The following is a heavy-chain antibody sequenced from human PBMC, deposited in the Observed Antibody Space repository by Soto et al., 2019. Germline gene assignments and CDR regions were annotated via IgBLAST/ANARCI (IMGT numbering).Heavy chain of an antibody. CDR3: AKGPLGSGYDLDS. CDR1: GFTFSNYV. V-gene: IGHV3-23*01. D-gene: IGHD5-12*01. CDR2: ISASGGST. Sequence: EVQLLDSGGGLVQPGGSLRLSCAASGFTFSNYVMNWVRQAPGKGLDWVSAISASGGSTYYAYSVKGRFTISRDNSKNTLYLQLSSLRAGDTAVYYCAKGPLGSGYDLDSWGQGTLVTVSS. J-gene: IGHJ4*02.